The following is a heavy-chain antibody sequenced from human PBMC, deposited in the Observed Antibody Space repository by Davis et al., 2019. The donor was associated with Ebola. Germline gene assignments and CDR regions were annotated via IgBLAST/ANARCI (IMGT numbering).Heavy chain of an antibody. CDR1: GYSFTSYW. J-gene: IGHJ6*02. CDR2: IYPGDSDT. V-gene: IGHV5-51*01. CDR3: ARSGYSYGLGYGMDV. D-gene: IGHD5-18*01. Sequence: GESLKISCKGSGYSFTSYWIGWVRQMPGKGLEWMGIIYPGDSDTRYSPSFQGQVTISADKSISTAYLQWSSLKASDTAMYYCARSGYSYGLGYGMDVWGQGTTVTVSS.